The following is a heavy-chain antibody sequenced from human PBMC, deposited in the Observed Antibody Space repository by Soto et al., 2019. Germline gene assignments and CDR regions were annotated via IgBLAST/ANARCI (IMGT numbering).Heavy chain of an antibody. J-gene: IGHJ3*02. CDR3: ARGGYSGYDDAFDI. V-gene: IGHV4-59*01. Sequence: SETLSLTCTVSGGSISSYYWSWIRQPQGKGLELIGYIYYSVSTNYNPSLKRRVTISVDTSKTQFSLKLSSVTAADTAVYYCARGGYSGYDDAFDIWGQGTMVTVSS. D-gene: IGHD5-12*01. CDR2: IYYSVST. CDR1: GGSISSYY.